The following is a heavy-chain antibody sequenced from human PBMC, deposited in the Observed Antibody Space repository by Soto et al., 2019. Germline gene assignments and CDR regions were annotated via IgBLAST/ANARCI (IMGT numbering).Heavy chain of an antibody. J-gene: IGHJ4*02. CDR3: ARQWGISGYDYFDY. CDR1: GGSISSSSYY. CDR2: IYYSGST. Sequence: QLQLQESGPGLVKPSETLSLTCTVSGGSISSSSYYWGWIRQPPGRGLEWIGSIYYSGSTYYNPSLKRRVTIAVDTSKNQCSLKLSSVTAADTAVYYCARQWGISGYDYFDYWGQGTLVTVSS. D-gene: IGHD5-12*01. V-gene: IGHV4-39*01.